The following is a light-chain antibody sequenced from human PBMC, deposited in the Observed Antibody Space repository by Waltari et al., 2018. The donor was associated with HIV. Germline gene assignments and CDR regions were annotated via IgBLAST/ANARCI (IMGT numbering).Light chain of an antibody. CDR1: QSISDNY. V-gene: IGKV3-20*01. CDR2: GVS. CDR3: QQYSSSPRT. J-gene: IGKJ1*01. Sequence: EIVLSQSPGTLSLSPGERATLSCRAIQSISDNYLAWYQHKPGQAPRLLIYGVSSRASGIPDRFSGSGSGTDFTLTISRLEPEDFALYYCQQYSSSPRTFGQGTKVEIK.